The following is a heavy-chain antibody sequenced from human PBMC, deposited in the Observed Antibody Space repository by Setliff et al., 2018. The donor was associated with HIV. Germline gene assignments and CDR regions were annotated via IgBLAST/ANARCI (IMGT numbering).Heavy chain of an antibody. CDR1: GYSFTNYW. J-gene: IGHJ4*02. Sequence: PGESLKISCKASGYSFTNYWLGWVRQMPGKGLEWMGIIQPDDSDTRYSPSFQGQVTISADKSISTAYLQWSSLKASDSAVFYCASGPRRVTTIGYYLDYWGQGTLVTVSS. D-gene: IGHD4-17*01. CDR2: IQPDDSDT. CDR3: ASGPRRVTTIGYYLDY. V-gene: IGHV5-51*01.